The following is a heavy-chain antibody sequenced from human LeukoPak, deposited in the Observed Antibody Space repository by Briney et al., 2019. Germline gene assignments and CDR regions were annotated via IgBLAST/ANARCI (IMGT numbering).Heavy chain of an antibody. CDR1: GFTFSDYY. D-gene: IGHD3-10*01. Sequence: PGGSLRLSCAASGFTFSDYYMSWIRQAPGKGLEWVSYISSSSSYTNYADSVKGRFTISRDNSKNTLHLQMNSLRAEDTAVYYCARGRVVIPEGPDYWGQGTLVTVSS. CDR2: ISSSSSYT. V-gene: IGHV3-11*06. J-gene: IGHJ4*02. CDR3: ARGRVVIPEGPDY.